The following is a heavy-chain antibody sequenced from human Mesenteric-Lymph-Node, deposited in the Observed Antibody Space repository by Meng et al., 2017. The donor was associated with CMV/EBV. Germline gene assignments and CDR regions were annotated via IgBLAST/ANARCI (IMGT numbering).Heavy chain of an antibody. D-gene: IGHD2-2*01. V-gene: IGHV5-51*01. Sequence: GGSLRLSCKGSGYSFTSYWIGWVRQMPGKGLEWMGIIYPGDSDTRYSPSFQGQVTISADKSISTAYLQWSSLKASDTAMYYCARPGYCSSTSCHFDYWGQGTLVTVSS. CDR3: ARPGYCSSTSCHFDY. CDR2: IYPGDSDT. CDR1: GYSFTSYW. J-gene: IGHJ4*02.